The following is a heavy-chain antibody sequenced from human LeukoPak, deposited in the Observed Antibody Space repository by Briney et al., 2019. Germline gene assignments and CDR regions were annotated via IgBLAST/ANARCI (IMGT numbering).Heavy chain of an antibody. CDR3: ARDGYYSSTSCRISAFDI. CDR2: IYSGGST. J-gene: IGHJ3*02. V-gene: IGHV3-53*01. Sequence: SGGSLRLSCAASGFTVSSNYMSWVRQAPGKGLEWVSVIYSGGSTYYADSVKGRFTISRDNSKNTLYLQMNSLRAEDTAVYYCARDGYYSSTSCRISAFDIWGQGTMVTVSS. CDR1: GFTVSSNY. D-gene: IGHD2-2*03.